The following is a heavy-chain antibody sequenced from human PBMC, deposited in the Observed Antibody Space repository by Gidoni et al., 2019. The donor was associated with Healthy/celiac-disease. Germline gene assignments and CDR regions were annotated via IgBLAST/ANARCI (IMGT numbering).Heavy chain of an antibody. CDR3: ARTGWAVTYDI. CDR2: INHSGST. Sequence: QVQLQQWGAGLLKPSETLSLTCAVYGGSFSGYYWSWIRPPPGKGLEWIGEINHSGSTNYNPSLKSRVTISVDTSKNQFSLKLSSVTAADTAVYYCARTGWAVTYDIWGQGTMVTVSS. V-gene: IGHV4-34*01. D-gene: IGHD4-17*01. J-gene: IGHJ3*02. CDR1: GGSFSGYY.